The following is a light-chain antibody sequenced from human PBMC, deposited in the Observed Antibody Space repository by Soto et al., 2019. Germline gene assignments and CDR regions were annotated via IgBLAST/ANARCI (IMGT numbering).Light chain of an antibody. CDR2: AAS. V-gene: IGKV1-39*01. Sequence: DIQMTQSPSSLSASVGDRVTITCRASQSISSYLNWYQQKPGKAPKLLIYAASTLQSGVPSMFSGSGSGTDFTLSLSSLQPEDSATYYFQQADSCPTFGQGTRLEIK. CDR3: QQADSCPT. J-gene: IGKJ5*01. CDR1: QSISSY.